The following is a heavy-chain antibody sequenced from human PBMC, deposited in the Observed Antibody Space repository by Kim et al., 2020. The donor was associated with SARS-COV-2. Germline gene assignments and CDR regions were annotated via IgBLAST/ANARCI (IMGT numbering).Heavy chain of an antibody. CDR1: GGSFSGYY. CDR2: INHSGST. J-gene: IGHJ3*02. V-gene: IGHV4-34*01. D-gene: IGHD3-16*02. Sequence: SETLSLTCAVYGGSFSGYYWSWIRQPPGKGLEWIGEINHSGSTNYNPSLKSRVTISVDTSKNQFSLKLSSVTAADTAVYYCASLYDYVWGSYRYTRAAFDIWGQGTMVTVSS. CDR3: ASLYDYVWGSYRYTRAAFDI.